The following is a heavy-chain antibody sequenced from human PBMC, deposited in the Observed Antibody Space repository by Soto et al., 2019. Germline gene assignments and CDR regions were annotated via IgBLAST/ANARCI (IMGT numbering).Heavy chain of an antibody. V-gene: IGHV1-18*01. CDR1: GYTFTSYG. CDR2: ISAYNGNT. Sequence: GASVKVSCKASGYTFTSYGISWVRQAPGQGLEWMGWISAYNGNTNYAQKLQGRVTMTTDTSTSTAYMELRSLRSDDTAVYYCAIGLAYCGGDCYIPRFGPWGQGTLVTVSS. D-gene: IGHD2-21*02. J-gene: IGHJ5*02. CDR3: AIGLAYCGGDCYIPRFGP.